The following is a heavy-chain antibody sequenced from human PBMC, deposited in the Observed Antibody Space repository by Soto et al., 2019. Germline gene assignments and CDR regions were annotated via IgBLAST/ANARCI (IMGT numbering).Heavy chain of an antibody. CDR1: GGSFSGYY. J-gene: IGHJ4*02. V-gene: IGHV4-34*01. D-gene: IGHD1-1*01. CDR2: INHSGST. CDR3: ARVGTGGYLDY. Sequence: PSETLSLTCAVYGGSFSGYYWSWIRQPPGKGLEWIGEINHSGSTNYNPSLKSRVTISVDTSKNQFSLKLSSVTAADTAVYYCARVGTGGYLDYWGQGTLVTVSS.